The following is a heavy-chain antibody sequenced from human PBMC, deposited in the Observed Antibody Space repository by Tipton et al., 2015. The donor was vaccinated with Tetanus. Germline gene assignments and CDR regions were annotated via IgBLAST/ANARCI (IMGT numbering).Heavy chain of an antibody. V-gene: IGHV1-2*02. CDR2: VNPKNGVT. Sequence: VQLVQSGAEVKKPGASVKVSCKASGYTFTGHHLHWVRQAPGQGLEWMGWVNPKNGVTDSAQKFQGRVALTRDSSISTVYMELSRVGSDDTAVYYCAGDAGPAGGGSFDYWGQGTLVTVAS. CDR3: AGDAGPAGGGSFDY. J-gene: IGHJ4*02. D-gene: IGHD3-10*01. CDR1: GYTFTGHH.